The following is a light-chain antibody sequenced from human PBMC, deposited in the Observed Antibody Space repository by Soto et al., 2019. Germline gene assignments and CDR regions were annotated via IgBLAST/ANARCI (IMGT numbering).Light chain of an antibody. CDR2: DAS. J-gene: IGKJ1*01. V-gene: IGKV1-5*01. Sequence: DIQMTQSPSTLSASVGARVSITCRASQSISNWLAWYQQKPGKAPKLLIYDASSLESGVPSRFSGSGSGTEFTLTISSLQPDDFATYYCQQYNSYSRTFGQGTKVDIK. CDR3: QQYNSYSRT. CDR1: QSISNW.